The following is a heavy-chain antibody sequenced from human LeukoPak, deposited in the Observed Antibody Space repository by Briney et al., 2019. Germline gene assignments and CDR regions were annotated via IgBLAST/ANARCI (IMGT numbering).Heavy chain of an antibody. CDR1: GGSISSYY. CDR2: IYYSGST. J-gene: IGHJ4*02. Sequence: PSETLSPTCTVSGGSISSYYWSWIRQPPGKGLEWIGYIYYSGSTNYNPSLKSRVTISVDTSKNQFSLKLSSVTAADTAVYYCARYAASGYFDYWGQGTLVTVSS. V-gene: IGHV4-59*01. D-gene: IGHD2-15*01. CDR3: ARYAASGYFDY.